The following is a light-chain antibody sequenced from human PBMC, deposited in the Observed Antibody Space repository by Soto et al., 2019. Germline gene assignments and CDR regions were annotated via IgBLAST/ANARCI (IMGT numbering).Light chain of an antibody. V-gene: IGKV3-15*01. CDR1: QSVSSN. CDR3: QQYNNWPYT. Sequence: EIVMTQSPATLSVSPGERATLSCRASQSVSSNLAWYQQKPGQAPRLLIYGASTRATGIPARFSGSGSGTEFTLTISSLQSEDFAFYYCQQYNNWPYTFGQGTKLEFK. CDR2: GAS. J-gene: IGKJ2*01.